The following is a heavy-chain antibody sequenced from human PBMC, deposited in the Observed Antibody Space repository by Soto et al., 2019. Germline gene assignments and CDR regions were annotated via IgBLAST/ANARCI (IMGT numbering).Heavy chain of an antibody. Sequence: QVQVVQSGVEVRRPGSSVKVSCKASGDTFKNCVISWVRQAPGQGLEWMGGIIPLFGTTDFAQRFQGRLTITTDESTTTAQLELSRLRSEDTATYYCAAELGFGKLSVVWGQGTTVIVSS. V-gene: IGHV1-69*01. CDR3: AAELGFGKLSVV. CDR1: GDTFKNCV. D-gene: IGHD3-10*01. CDR2: IIPLFGTT. J-gene: IGHJ6*02.